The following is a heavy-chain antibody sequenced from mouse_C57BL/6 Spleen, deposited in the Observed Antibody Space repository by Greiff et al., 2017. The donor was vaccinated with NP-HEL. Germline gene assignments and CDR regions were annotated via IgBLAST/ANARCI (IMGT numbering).Heavy chain of an antibody. CDR1: GYTFTDYE. Sequence: QVQLQQSGAELVRPGASVTLSCKASGYTFTDYEMHWVKQTPVHGLEWIGSIDPETGGTAYNQKFKGKAILTADKSSSTAYMELRSLTSEDSAVYYCTRKMGAMDYWGQGTSVTVSS. CDR3: TRKMGAMDY. J-gene: IGHJ4*01. D-gene: IGHD2-3*01. V-gene: IGHV1-15*01. CDR2: IDPETGGT.